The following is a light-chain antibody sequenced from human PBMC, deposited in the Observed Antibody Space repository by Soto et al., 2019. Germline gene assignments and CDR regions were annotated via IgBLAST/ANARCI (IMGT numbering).Light chain of an antibody. J-gene: IGLJ3*02. CDR3: AARDDSLDGPV. CDR1: SSNLGSNT. V-gene: IGLV1-44*01. CDR2: TND. Sequence: QSVLTQPPSASGTPGQTVTISCSGSSSNLGSNTVNWYQLLPGAAPKRLIYTNDQRPSGVPDRFSGSKSGTSASLAITGLQSADEADYYCAARDDSLDGPVFGGGTKVTVL.